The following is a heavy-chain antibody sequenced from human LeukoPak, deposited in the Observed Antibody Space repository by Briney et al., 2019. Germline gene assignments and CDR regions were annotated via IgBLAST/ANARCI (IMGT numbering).Heavy chain of an antibody. CDR2: ICTSGST. V-gene: IGHV4-4*09. CDR1: GGSISSYY. J-gene: IGHJ3*02. CDR3: ARDRVTGYAFDI. Sequence: SETLSLTCTVSGGSISSYYWSWIRQPPGKGLEWIGYICTSGSTNYNPSLKSRVTISVDTSKNQFSLKLSSVTAADTAVYYCARDRVTGYAFDIWGQGTMVTVSS. D-gene: IGHD2-21*02.